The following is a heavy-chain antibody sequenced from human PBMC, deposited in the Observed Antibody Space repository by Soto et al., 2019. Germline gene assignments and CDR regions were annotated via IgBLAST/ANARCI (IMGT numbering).Heavy chain of an antibody. CDR2: VHHSWGS. Sequence: QVQLQESGPGLVKPSETLSLSCTVSGGSISSYYWSWFRQSPGKRMEWIGYVHHSWGSSYNPSLQSRGAISLDTSKSQFPLKVTSVTATDTAVYYCARQGFGPLHGLVDVWGQGTTVTVSS. CDR1: GGSISSYY. CDR3: ARQGFGPLHGLVDV. V-gene: IGHV4-59*08. D-gene: IGHD3-10*01. J-gene: IGHJ6*02.